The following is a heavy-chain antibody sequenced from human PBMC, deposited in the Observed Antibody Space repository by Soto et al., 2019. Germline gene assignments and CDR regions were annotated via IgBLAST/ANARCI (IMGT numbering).Heavy chain of an antibody. CDR2: INPSGGST. D-gene: IGHD3-22*01. J-gene: IGHJ3*02. Sequence: ASVKVSCKASGYTFTSYYMHWLRQAPGQGLEWMGIINPSGGSTSYAQKFQGRVTMTRDTSTSTVYMELSSLRSEDTAVYYCARDMATYYYDSSGYYPDAFDIWGQGTMVTVSS. CDR1: GYTFTSYY. V-gene: IGHV1-46*01. CDR3: ARDMATYYYDSSGYYPDAFDI.